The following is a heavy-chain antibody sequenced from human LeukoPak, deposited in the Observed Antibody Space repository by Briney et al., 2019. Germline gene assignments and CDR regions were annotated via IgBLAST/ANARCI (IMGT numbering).Heavy chain of an antibody. J-gene: IGHJ6*03. V-gene: IGHV3-20*04. Sequence: GGSLRLSCAASGFTFDDYGMSWVRQAPGKGLEWVSAINWNGGSTGFAGSVEGRFTISRDNAKNSLYLQMNNLRAEDTAFYYCARGADYMDVWGKGTTVTVSS. CDR1: GFTFDDYG. CDR2: INWNGGST. CDR3: ARGADYMDV.